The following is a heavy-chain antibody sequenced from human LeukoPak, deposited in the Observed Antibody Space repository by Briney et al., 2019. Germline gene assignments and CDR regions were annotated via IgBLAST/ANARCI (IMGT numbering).Heavy chain of an antibody. V-gene: IGHV1-69*06. D-gene: IGHD4-23*01. J-gene: IGHJ4*02. CDR1: GGTFSSYA. CDR3: ARVKGTTVVTAHYYFDY. Sequence: ASVKVSCKASGGTFSSYAISWVRQAPGQGPEWMGGIIPIFGTANYAQKFQGRVTITADKSTSTAYMELSSLRSEDTAVYYCARVKGTTVVTAHYYFDYWGQGTLVTVSS. CDR2: IIPIFGTA.